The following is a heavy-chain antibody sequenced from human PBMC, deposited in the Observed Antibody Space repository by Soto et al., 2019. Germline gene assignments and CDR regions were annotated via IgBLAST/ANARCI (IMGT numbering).Heavy chain of an antibody. V-gene: IGHV1-18*01. CDR3: ARNIRYFDWLLPTYDAFDI. CDR1: GYTFTSYG. CDR2: IGAYNGNT. Sequence: ASVKVSCKASGYTFTSYGISWVRQAPGQGLEWMGWIGAYNGNTNYAQKLQGRVTMTTDTSTSTAYMELRSLRSDDTAVYYCARNIRYFDWLLPTYDAFDIWGQGTMVTVSS. D-gene: IGHD3-9*01. J-gene: IGHJ3*02.